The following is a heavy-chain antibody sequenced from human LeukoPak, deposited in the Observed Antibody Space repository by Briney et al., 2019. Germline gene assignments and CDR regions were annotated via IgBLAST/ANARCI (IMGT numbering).Heavy chain of an antibody. J-gene: IGHJ4*02. V-gene: IGHV3-23*01. CDR2: ISGSGGST. Sequence: GGSLRLSCAASGFTFSSYAMSWVRQAPGKGLEWVSAISGSGGSTYYADSVKGRFTISRDNSKHTLYLQMNSLRAEDTAVYYCAKKDTAMVDPFDYWGQGTLVTVSS. D-gene: IGHD5-18*01. CDR1: GFTFSSYA. CDR3: AKKDTAMVDPFDY.